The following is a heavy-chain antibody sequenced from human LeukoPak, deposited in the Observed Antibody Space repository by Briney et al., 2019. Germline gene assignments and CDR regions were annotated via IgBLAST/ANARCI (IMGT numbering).Heavy chain of an antibody. J-gene: IGHJ4*02. CDR1: GFTFSTYS. D-gene: IGHD3-22*01. V-gene: IGHV3-21*01. Sequence: GGSLRLSCAASGFTFSTYSMNWVRQAPGKGLEWVSSISSSSSYIYYADSVKGRFTISRDNAKNSLYLQMNSLRAEDTAVYYCARDCYYYDSSGYCYWGQGTLVTVSS. CDR3: ARDCYYYDSSGYCY. CDR2: ISSSSSYI.